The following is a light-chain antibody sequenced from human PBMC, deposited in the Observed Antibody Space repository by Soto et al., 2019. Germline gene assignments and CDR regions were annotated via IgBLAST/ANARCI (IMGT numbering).Light chain of an antibody. J-gene: IGKJ1*01. CDR3: QQYSRSPRT. CDR2: GAS. V-gene: IGKV3-20*01. CDR1: QSVTSNY. Sequence: NMLRQSPGTLSLSPGERATLSCRASQSVTSNYLAWYQQKPGQAPRLLIYGASNRATGIPDRFSGSGSETDFTLTISRLEPEDFAVYYCQQYSRSPRTFGQGTKVDIK.